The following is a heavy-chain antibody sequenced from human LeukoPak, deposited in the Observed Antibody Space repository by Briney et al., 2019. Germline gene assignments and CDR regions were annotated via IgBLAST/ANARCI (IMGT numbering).Heavy chain of an antibody. CDR1: GYTFTSYG. Sequence: ASVKVSCKASGYTFTSYGISWVRQAPGQGLEWMGWISAYNGNTNYAQKLQGRVTMTTGTSTSTAYMELRSLRSDDTAVYYCARVGDYYDSSGYEGWFDPWGQGTLVTVSS. D-gene: IGHD3-22*01. J-gene: IGHJ5*02. V-gene: IGHV1-18*01. CDR3: ARVGDYYDSSGYEGWFDP. CDR2: ISAYNGNT.